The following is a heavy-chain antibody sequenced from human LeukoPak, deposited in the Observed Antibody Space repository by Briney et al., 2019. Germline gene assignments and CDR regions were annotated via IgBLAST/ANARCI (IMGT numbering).Heavy chain of an antibody. J-gene: IGHJ6*02. CDR3: ARVGNDFWSGTREGYYYGMDV. CDR1: GGSISSYY. CDR2: IYTSGST. Sequence: PSETLSLTCTVSGGSISSYYWSWIRQPAGKGLEWIGRIYTSGSTNYNPSLKSRVTMSVDTSKNQFSLKLSSVTAADTAVYYCARVGNDFWSGTREGYYYGMDVWGQGTTVTVSS. V-gene: IGHV4-4*07. D-gene: IGHD3-3*01.